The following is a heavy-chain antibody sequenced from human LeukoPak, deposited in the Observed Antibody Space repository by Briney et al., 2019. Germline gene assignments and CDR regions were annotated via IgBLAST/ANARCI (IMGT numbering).Heavy chain of an antibody. CDR1: GFTVSSNY. CDR3: ANGPYDISDY. D-gene: IGHD3-9*01. V-gene: IGHV3-66*01. Sequence: PGGSLRLSCAASGFTVSSNYMSWIRQAPGKGLEWVSVIYRSGSTHYADSVKDRFIISRDNSKNTLYLQMNSLRAEDTAVYYCANGPYDISDYWGQGTLVTVSS. CDR2: IYRSGST. J-gene: IGHJ4*02.